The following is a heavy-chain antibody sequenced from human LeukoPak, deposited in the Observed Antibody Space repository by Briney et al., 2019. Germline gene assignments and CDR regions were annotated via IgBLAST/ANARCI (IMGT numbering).Heavy chain of an antibody. CDR1: GFTFSSYA. CDR2: ISSNGGST. J-gene: IGHJ4*02. D-gene: IGHD1-26*01. CDR3: ARTRSGSYYGPFDY. V-gene: IGHV3-64*02. Sequence: PGGSLRLSYAASGFTFSSYAMHWVRQAPGKGLEYVSAISSNGGSTYYADSVKGRFTISRDNSKNTLYLQMGSLRAEDMAVYYCARTRSGSYYGPFDYWGQGTLVTVSS.